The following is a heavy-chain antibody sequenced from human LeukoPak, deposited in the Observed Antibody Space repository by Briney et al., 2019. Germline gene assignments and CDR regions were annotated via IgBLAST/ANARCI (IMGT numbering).Heavy chain of an antibody. Sequence: SETLSLTCTVSGGSISSYYWSWIRQPPGKGLEWIGYMYYSGSTNYNPSLKSRVTISVDTSKNQFSLKLSSVTAGDTAVYYCAREGTDYGGNSFYYFDYWGQGTLVTVSS. J-gene: IGHJ4*02. CDR2: MYYSGST. CDR1: GGSISSYY. V-gene: IGHV4-59*01. CDR3: AREGTDYGGNSFYYFDY. D-gene: IGHD4-23*01.